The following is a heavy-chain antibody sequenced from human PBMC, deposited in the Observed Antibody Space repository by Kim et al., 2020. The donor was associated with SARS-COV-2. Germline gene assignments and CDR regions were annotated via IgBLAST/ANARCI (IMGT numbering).Heavy chain of an antibody. J-gene: IGHJ6*02. CDR2: INEGASEK. D-gene: IGHD2-21*01. V-gene: IGHV3-7*03. CDR1: GFSFRNFY. Sequence: GGSLRLSCEASGFSFRNFYMTWVRQTPGRGLEWVANINEGASEKDYVDSVKGRFIISRDNVKNLVSLQINNARVEDSAVYYCAGGLFNVWGQGTTVTVS. CDR3: AGGLFNV.